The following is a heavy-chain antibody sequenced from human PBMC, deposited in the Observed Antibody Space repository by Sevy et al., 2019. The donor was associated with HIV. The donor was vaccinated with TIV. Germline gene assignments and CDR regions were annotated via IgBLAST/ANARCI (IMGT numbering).Heavy chain of an antibody. V-gene: IGHV3-23*01. CDR3: AREGCTKPHDY. D-gene: IGHD2-8*01. J-gene: IGHJ4*02. CDR1: GFTFSKYS. Sequence: GRSLRLSCAASGFTFSKYSMSWVRQPPGKGLEWVSTLSFGCGEINYADSVKGRFTISRDNSKSSLYLQMNNLRPEDTAVYYCAREGCTKPHDYWGQGTLVTVSS. CDR2: LSFGCGEI.